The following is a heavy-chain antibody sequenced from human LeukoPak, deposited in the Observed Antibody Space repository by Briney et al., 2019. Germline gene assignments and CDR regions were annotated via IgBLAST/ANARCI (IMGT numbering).Heavy chain of an antibody. Sequence: ASETLSLTCTVSGYSISSGYFWGWMRPPPGKGLEWIGSIYHSVTTHYNPSLKSRVTISLDTSKNQFSLKLSSVTAADTAVYYCARAYCVGDCSVLHIYFDNWGQGTLVTVSS. D-gene: IGHD2-21*02. J-gene: IGHJ4*02. CDR2: IYHSVTT. CDR3: ARAYCVGDCSVLHIYFDN. V-gene: IGHV4-38-2*02. CDR1: GYSISSGYF.